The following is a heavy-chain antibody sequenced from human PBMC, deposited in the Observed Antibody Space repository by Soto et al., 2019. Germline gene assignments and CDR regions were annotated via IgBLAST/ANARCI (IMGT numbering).Heavy chain of an antibody. CDR2: MDYSGST. J-gene: IGHJ6*02. Sequence: SETLSLTCTVSGGSISSYYWSWIRQPPGKGLEWIGSMDYSGSTYYNPSLKSRVTISVDTSKNQFSLKLSSVTAADTAVYYCARRLYYDSSGLEGGGMDVWGQGTTVTVS. CDR3: ARRLYYDSSGLEGGGMDV. CDR1: GGSISSYY. V-gene: IGHV4-39*01. D-gene: IGHD3-22*01.